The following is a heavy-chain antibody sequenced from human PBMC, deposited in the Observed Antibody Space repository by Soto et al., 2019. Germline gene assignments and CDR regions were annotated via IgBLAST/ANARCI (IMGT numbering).Heavy chain of an antibody. CDR3: AREERYFDWLSPDTEDV. D-gene: IGHD3-9*01. J-gene: IGHJ6*02. V-gene: IGHV1-18*04. CDR2: ISAYNGNT. Sequence: ASVKVSCKASGYTFTSYGISWVRQAPGQGLEWMGWISAYNGNTNYAQKLQGRVTMTTDTSTCTAYMELRSLRSDDTAVYYCAREERYFDWLSPDTEDVWGQGTPVTVYS. CDR1: GYTFTSYG.